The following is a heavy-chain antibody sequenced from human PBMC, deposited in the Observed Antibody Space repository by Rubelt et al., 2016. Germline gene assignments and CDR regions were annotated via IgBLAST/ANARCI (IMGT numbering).Heavy chain of an antibody. J-gene: IGHJ4*02. CDR3: ARALPQWEIYS. Sequence: VQLVESGGGVVQPGRSLRLSCETSGFPSDRYALNWVRQAPGKGLEWVASINQDGSEKYYVDSVRGRFTISRDNAKNSLYLQMKSLRGEYTAVDYCARALPQWEIYSWGQGTLITVSS. D-gene: IGHD1-26*01. CDR1: GFPSDRYA. CDR2: INQDGSEK. V-gene: IGHV3-7*03.